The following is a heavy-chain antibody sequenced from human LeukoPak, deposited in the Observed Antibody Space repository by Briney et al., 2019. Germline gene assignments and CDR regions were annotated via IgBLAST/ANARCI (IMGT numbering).Heavy chain of an antibody. V-gene: IGHV3-7*03. Sequence: GGSLRLSCAASGFTLSDYSMSWVRQAPGEGLEFVANINPDGRTKNYVDSVKGRFTISRDNAKSSLDLQMSSLRAEDTALYFCARDPGYSAFDIWGQGTMVTVSS. CDR3: ARDPGYSAFDI. J-gene: IGHJ3*02. D-gene: IGHD5-12*01. CDR1: GFTLSDYS. CDR2: INPDGRTK.